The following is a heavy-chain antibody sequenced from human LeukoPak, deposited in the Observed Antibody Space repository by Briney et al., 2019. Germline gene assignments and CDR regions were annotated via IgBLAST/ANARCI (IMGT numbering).Heavy chain of an antibody. Sequence: PGGSVRLSCAASGFTFVDYAMHWVRQAPGKGLEWVSGISWNSDSIGYADSVRGRFTISGDNAKNSLYLQMNGLSVEDTALYYCAKDRSMVTTGSSDYWGQGTLVTVSS. CDR1: GFTFVDYA. CDR2: ISWNSDSI. D-gene: IGHD3-10*01. CDR3: AKDRSMVTTGSSDY. V-gene: IGHV3-9*01. J-gene: IGHJ4*02.